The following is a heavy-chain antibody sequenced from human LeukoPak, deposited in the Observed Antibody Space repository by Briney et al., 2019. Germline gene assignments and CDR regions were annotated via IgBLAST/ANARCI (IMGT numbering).Heavy chain of an antibody. CDR1: GGTFSSYA. V-gene: IGHV1-69*13. J-gene: IGHJ4*02. CDR3: ARGGSFIRYFDWLLPYFDY. D-gene: IGHD3-9*01. CDR2: IIPIFGTA. Sequence: ASVKVSCTASGGTFSSYAISWVRQAPGQGLEWMGGIIPIFGTANYAQKFQGRVTITADESTSTAYMELSSLRSEDTAVYYCARGGSFIRYFDWLLPYFDYWGQGTLVTVSS.